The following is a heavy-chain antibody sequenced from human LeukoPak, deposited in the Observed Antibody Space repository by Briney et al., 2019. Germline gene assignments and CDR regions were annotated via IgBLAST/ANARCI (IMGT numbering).Heavy chain of an antibody. Sequence: PSETLSLTCTVSGGSISSSGHSWGWIREPPGKGLEWTVTIYYTGRTYYNPSLESRVTISVNTSKNQFSLPLSSVTAADTAVYYCAQSLGSSDWMGNWFDRWGQGMLVTVSS. V-gene: IGHV4-39*01. CDR1: GGSISSSGHS. CDR2: IYYTGRT. D-gene: IGHD6-13*01. J-gene: IGHJ5*02. CDR3: AQSLGSSDWMGNWFDR.